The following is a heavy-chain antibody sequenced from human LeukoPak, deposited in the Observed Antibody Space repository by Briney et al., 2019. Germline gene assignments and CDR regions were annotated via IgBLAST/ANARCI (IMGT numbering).Heavy chain of an antibody. Sequence: GGSLRLSCATSGFTIGNSDMTWVRQAPGKGLEWVAVISYDGSNKYYADSVKGRFTISRDNSKNTLYLQMNSLRAEDTAVYYCARDGVTIFGVVTRRYHYFDYWGQGTLVTVSS. CDR1: GFTIGNSD. V-gene: IGHV3-30-3*01. CDR3: ARDGVTIFGVVTRRYHYFDY. CDR2: ISYDGSNK. J-gene: IGHJ4*02. D-gene: IGHD3-3*01.